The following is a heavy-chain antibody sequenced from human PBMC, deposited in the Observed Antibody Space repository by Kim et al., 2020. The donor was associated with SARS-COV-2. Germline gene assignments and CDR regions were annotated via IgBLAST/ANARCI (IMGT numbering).Heavy chain of an antibody. CDR3: ARSATRIAAAGTYFGY. J-gene: IGHJ4*02. CDR1: GYSFTSYW. Sequence: GESLKISCKGSGYSFTSYWIGWVRQMPGKGLEWMGIIYPGDSDTRYSPSFQGQVTISADKSISTAYLQWSSLKASDTAMYYCARSATRIAAAGTYFGYWGQGTLVTVSS. CDR2: IYPGDSDT. V-gene: IGHV5-51*01. D-gene: IGHD6-13*01.